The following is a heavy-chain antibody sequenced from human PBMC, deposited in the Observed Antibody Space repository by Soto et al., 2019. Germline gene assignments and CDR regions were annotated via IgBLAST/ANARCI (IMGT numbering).Heavy chain of an antibody. J-gene: IGHJ4*02. CDR1: GFSLSTSGVG. CDR2: IYWDDDK. CDR3: AHREGWELLANYFDY. V-gene: IGHV2-5*02. D-gene: IGHD1-26*01. Sequence: QITLKESGPTLVKPTQTLTLTCTFSGFSLSTSGVGVGWIRQPPGKALEWLALIYWDDDKRYSPSLKSRLTITKDTSKNQVVLTMTNMDPVDTATYYCAHREGWELLANYFDYWGQGTLVTVSS.